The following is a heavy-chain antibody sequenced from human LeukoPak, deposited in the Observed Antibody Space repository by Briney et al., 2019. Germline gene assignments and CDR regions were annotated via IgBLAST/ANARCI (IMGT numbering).Heavy chain of an antibody. V-gene: IGHV3-23*01. CDR3: AKGIASFDY. CDR2: ISGSGGST. CDR1: GFTFSRYS. Sequence: GGSLRLSCAASGFTFSRYSVNWVRQAPGKGLEWVSAISGSGGSTYYADSVKGRFTISRDNSKNTLYLQMNSLRAEDTAVYYCAKGIASFDYWGQGTLVTVSS. J-gene: IGHJ4*02. D-gene: IGHD6-13*01.